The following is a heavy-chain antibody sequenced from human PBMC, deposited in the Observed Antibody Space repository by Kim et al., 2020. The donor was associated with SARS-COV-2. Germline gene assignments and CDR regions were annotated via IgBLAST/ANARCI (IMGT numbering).Heavy chain of an antibody. V-gene: IGHV3-64D*09. J-gene: IGHJ6*02. D-gene: IGHD2-15*01. CDR3: HGGTDSYYYYGMDV. Sequence: ADAVKGRFTISRDNSKNTLYLQMSSLRAEDTAVYYCHGGTDSYYYYGMDVWGQGTTVTVSS.